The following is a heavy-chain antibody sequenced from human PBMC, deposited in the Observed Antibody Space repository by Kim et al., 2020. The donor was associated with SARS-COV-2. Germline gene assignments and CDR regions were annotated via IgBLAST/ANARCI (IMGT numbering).Heavy chain of an antibody. CDR2: ISSSGSTI. CDR1: GFTFSDYY. Sequence: GGSLRLSCAASGFTFSDYYMSWIRQAPGKGLEWVSYISSSGSTIYYADSVKGRFTISRDNAKNSLYLQMNSLRAEDTAVYYCARDLDQGLSYYYYGMDVWGKGTTVTVSS. J-gene: IGHJ6*04. CDR3: ARDLDQGLSYYYYGMDV. V-gene: IGHV3-11*04. D-gene: IGHD6-19*01.